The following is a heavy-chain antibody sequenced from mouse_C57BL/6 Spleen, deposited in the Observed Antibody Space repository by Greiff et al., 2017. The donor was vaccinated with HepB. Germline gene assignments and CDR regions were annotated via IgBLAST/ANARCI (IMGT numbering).Heavy chain of an antibody. V-gene: IGHV1-42*01. CDR2: INPSTGGT. CDR1: GYSFTGYY. CDR3: ASGRWLLQDYCDY. J-gene: IGHJ2*01. Sequence: EVQLQQSGPELVKPGASVKISCKASGYSFTGYYMNWVKQSPEKSLEWIGEINPSTGGTTYNQKFKAKATLTVDKSSSTAYMQLKSLTSEDSAVYYCASGRWLLQDYCDYWGQGTTLTVSS. D-gene: IGHD2-3*01.